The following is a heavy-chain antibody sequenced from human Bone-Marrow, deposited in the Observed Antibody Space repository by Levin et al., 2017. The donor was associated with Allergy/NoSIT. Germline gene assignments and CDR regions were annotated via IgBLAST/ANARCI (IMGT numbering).Heavy chain of an antibody. CDR2: ISGSSSHT. V-gene: IGHV3-23*01. CDR3: AKGPGLWSGSSDYYGMDV. J-gene: IGHJ6*02. Sequence: QPGGSLRLSCAASGFSFSRYAMTWVRQAPGKGLEWVSAISGSSSHTYYAESVTGRFTMYRDNSKNTVYLQLNSLRAEDTAVYYCAKGPGLWSGSSDYYGMDVWGQGTTVTVSS. CDR1: GFSFSRYA. D-gene: IGHD3-3*01.